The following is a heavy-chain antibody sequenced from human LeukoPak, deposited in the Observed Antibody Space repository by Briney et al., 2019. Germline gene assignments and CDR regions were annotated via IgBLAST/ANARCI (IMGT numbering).Heavy chain of an antibody. Sequence: GGSLRLSCAASGFTFTTYDMHWVRQAPGKGLEWVAVISSGGDIKIYADSVKGRFTISRDNSKNTLFLEMNSLRAEDTAVYYCAKGYYYDSSGYYSLSTTDYWGQGTLVTVSS. CDR3: AKGYYYDSSGYYSLSTTDY. V-gene: IGHV3-30-3*01. CDR1: GFTFTTYD. CDR2: ISSGGDIK. J-gene: IGHJ4*02. D-gene: IGHD3-22*01.